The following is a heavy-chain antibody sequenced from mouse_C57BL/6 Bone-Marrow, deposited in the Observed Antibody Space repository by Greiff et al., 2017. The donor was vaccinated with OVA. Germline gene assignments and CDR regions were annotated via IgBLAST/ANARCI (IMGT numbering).Heavy chain of an antibody. CDR3: ANLGKRGAY. V-gene: IGHV2-9*01. D-gene: IGHD2-1*01. CDR1: GFSLTSYG. Sequence: VQGVESGPGLVAPSQSLSITCTVSGFSLTSYGVDWVRQPPGKGLEWLGVIWGGGSTNYNSALMSRLSISKDNSKSQVLLKKNSLQNDDTTRYYCANLGKRGAYWGQGTLVTVAA. J-gene: IGHJ3*01. CDR2: IWGGGST.